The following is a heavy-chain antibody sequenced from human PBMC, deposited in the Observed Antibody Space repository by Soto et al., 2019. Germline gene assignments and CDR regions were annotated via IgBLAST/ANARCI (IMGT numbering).Heavy chain of an antibody. Sequence: QVQLQQSGPGLVRPSQTLSLTCAISGDSVSSNSATWNWIRQSPSRGLEWLGRTYYKSKWYNDYAVSVKSRVTITPDTSKNQASLQLKPVTPEATAVYFCARSEGSGWNYYFSGMDVWGQGTAFTVSS. V-gene: IGHV6-1*01. J-gene: IGHJ6*02. CDR3: ARSEGSGWNYYFSGMDV. CDR1: GDSVSSNSAT. CDR2: TYYKSKWYN. D-gene: IGHD6-19*01.